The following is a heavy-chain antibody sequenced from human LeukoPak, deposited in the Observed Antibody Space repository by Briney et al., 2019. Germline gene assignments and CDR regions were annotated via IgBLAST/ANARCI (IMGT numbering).Heavy chain of an antibody. CDR2: ISVSGDNT. V-gene: IGHV3-23*01. CDR1: TFTLSSYV. CDR3: ANYNYYDTSGPS. Sequence: GRSLRLSCAASTFTLSSYVMNWVSQAPGKGLEWVSGISVSGDNTYYADSVRGRFTISRDNSNNTLYLQMNSLRVEDTAVYYCANYNYYDTSGPSWGQGTLVTVSS. D-gene: IGHD3-22*01. J-gene: IGHJ5*02.